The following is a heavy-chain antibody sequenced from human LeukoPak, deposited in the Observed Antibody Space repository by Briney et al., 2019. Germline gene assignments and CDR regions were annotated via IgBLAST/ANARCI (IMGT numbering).Heavy chain of an antibody. CDR2: ISNDGSIT. Sequence: GGSLRLSCAASGFSFGSYGMHWVRQAPGKGLEWVAVISNDGSITKYGDSVRGRFTISRDNSKNTLYVQMNSLRTDDAAVYYCAKSKSPYPMDYIFDFWGQGTRVTVSS. V-gene: IGHV3-30*18. CDR3: AKSKSPYPMDYIFDF. CDR1: GFSFGSYG. J-gene: IGHJ4*02. D-gene: IGHD4-11*01.